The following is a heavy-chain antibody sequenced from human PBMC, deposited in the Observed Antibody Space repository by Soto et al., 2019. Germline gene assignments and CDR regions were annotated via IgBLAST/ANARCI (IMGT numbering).Heavy chain of an antibody. CDR1: GGSVSSGSYY. D-gene: IGHD3-3*01. CDR2: IYYSGST. J-gene: IGHJ6*02. Sequence: SETLSLTCTVSGGSVSSGSYYWSWIRQPPGKGLEWIGYIYYSGSTNYNPSLKSRVTISVDTSKNQFSLKLSSVTAADTAVYYCASSMEDFWSGSASKNYYYYGMDVWGQGTTVTVSS. V-gene: IGHV4-61*01. CDR3: ASSMEDFWSGSASKNYYYYGMDV.